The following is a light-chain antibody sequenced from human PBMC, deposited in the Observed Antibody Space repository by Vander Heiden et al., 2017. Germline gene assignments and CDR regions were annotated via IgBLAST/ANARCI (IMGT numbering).Light chain of an antibody. Sequence: QSVLTQPPSASRTPGQRVTISCSGSSSNIGSNYVYWYQQLPGTAPKLLIYRNNQRPSGVPDRFSGSKSGTSASLAISGLRSEDEADYYCAAWDDSLSGSWVFGGGTKLTVL. CDR2: RNN. CDR3: AAWDDSLSGSWV. CDR1: SSNIGSNY. J-gene: IGLJ3*02. V-gene: IGLV1-47*01.